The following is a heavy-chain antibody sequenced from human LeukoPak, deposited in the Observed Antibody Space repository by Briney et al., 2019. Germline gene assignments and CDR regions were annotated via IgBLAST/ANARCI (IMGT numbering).Heavy chain of an antibody. D-gene: IGHD2-21*02. V-gene: IGHV4-31*03. CDR1: GGFISSGGYY. CDR3: ARWGGDCYSGSCYFDY. Sequence: PSQTLSLTCPVSGGFISSGGYYWSWIRQHPGKGLEWIGYNYYSGSTYYNPSLKSRVNISVDTSKNQSSLKLSSVTAADTAVYYCARWGGDCYSGSCYFDYWGQGTLVTVCS. CDR2: NYYSGST. J-gene: IGHJ4*02.